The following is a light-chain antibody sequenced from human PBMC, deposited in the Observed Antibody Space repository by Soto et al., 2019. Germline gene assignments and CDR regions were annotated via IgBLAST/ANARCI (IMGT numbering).Light chain of an antibody. Sequence: EIVLTQSPGTLSLSPGERATLSCRASQSVGTYLAWYQQKPGQAPRLLIYGASSRATGIPDRFSGSGSGTDVTLTISRLEPEDFAVYYCQQYGSSGTFGQGTKVEIK. CDR1: QSVGTY. CDR2: GAS. V-gene: IGKV3-20*01. J-gene: IGKJ1*01. CDR3: QQYGSSGT.